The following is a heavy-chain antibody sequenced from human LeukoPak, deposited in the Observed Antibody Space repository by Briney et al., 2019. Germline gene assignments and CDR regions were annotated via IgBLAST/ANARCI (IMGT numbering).Heavy chain of an antibody. CDR3: ARDFEGERWLQLGAFDI. V-gene: IGHV1-69*04. J-gene: IGHJ3*02. CDR2: IIPILGIA. CDR1: GGTFSSYT. Sequence: SVKVSWKASGGTFSSYTISWVRQAPGQGLEWMGRIIPILGIANYAQKFQGRVTITADKSTSTAYMELSSLRSEDTAVYYCARDFEGERWLQLGAFDIWGQGTMVTVSS. D-gene: IGHD5-24*01.